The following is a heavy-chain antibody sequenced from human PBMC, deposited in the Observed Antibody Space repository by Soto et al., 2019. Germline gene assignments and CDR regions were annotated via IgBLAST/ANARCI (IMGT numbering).Heavy chain of an antibody. CDR1: GFTFSDYY. D-gene: IGHD3-9*01. V-gene: IGHV3-11*01. J-gene: IGHJ2*01. Sequence: GGSLRLSCAASGFTFSDYYMSWIRQAPGKGLEWVSYISSSGSTIYYADSVKGRFTISRGNAKNSLYLQMNSLRAEDTAVYYCARVLSGAYWYFDLWGRGTLVTVSS. CDR2: ISSSGSTI. CDR3: ARVLSGAYWYFDL.